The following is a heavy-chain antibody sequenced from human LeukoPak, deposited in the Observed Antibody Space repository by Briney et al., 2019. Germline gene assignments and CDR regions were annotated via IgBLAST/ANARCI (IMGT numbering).Heavy chain of an antibody. Sequence: ASVTVSCKASGYTFTGYYMHWVRQAPGQGVEGMGWINPNSGGTNYAQKFQGRVTMTRDTSISTAYMELSRLRSDDTAVYYCARVKSGWYDAFDIWGQGTMVTVSS. V-gene: IGHV1-2*02. CDR2: INPNSGGT. J-gene: IGHJ3*02. CDR1: GYTFTGYY. CDR3: ARVKSGWYDAFDI. D-gene: IGHD6-19*01.